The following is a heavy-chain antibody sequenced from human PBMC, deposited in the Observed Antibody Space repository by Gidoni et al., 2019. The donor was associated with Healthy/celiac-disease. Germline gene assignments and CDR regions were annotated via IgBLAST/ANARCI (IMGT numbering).Heavy chain of an antibody. CDR3: AKDHGYSSGWTTKYYFDY. Sequence: EVQLLESGGGLVQPGGSLRLSCAASGLTFSSYAMSWVRQAPGKGLEWVSAISGSGGSTYYADSVKCRFTISRDNSKNTLYLQMNSLRAEDTAVYYCAKDHGYSSGWTTKYYFDYWGQGTLVTVSS. CDR1: GLTFSSYA. D-gene: IGHD6-19*01. J-gene: IGHJ4*02. V-gene: IGHV3-23*01. CDR2: ISGSGGST.